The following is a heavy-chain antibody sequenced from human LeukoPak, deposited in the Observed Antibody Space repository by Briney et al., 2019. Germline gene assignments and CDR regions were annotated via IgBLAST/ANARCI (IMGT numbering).Heavy chain of an antibody. CDR2: ISAYNGNT. D-gene: IGHD3-22*01. CDR3: AREQRVTMIVGYYYYMDV. J-gene: IGHJ6*03. CDR1: GYTFTSYG. Sequence: ASVKVSCKASGYTFTSYGISWVRQAPGQGLEWMGWISAYNGNTNYAQELQGRVTMTTDTSTSTAYMELRSLRSDDTAVYYCAREQRVTMIVGYYYYMDVWGKGTTVTVSS. V-gene: IGHV1-18*01.